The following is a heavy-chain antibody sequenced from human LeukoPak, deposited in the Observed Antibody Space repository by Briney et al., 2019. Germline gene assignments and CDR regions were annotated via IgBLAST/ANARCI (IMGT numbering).Heavy chain of an antibody. V-gene: IGHV4-59*01. D-gene: IGHD6-13*01. CDR3: AHSSWYYYFDY. CDR2: IYYSGST. CDR1: GGSISSYY. J-gene: IGHJ4*02. Sequence: SETLSLTCTVSGGSISSYYWSWIRQPPGKGLEWIGYIYYSGSTNYNPSLKSRVTISVDTSKNQFSLKLSSVPAADTAVYYCAHSSWYYYFDYWGQGTPVTVSS.